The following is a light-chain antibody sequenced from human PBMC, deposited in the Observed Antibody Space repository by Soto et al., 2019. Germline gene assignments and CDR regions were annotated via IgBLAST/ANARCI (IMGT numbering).Light chain of an antibody. CDR2: WAS. V-gene: IGKV4-1*01. J-gene: IGKJ2*01. CDR3: QQYYSTPYT. CDR1: QSVLYSSNNKNY. Sequence: DIVMTQSPDSLAVSLGERATINCKSSQSVLYSSNNKNYLAWYQQNPGQPPNLLIYWASTRESGVPDRCSGSGSGTDFTLTISSLQAEDVAVYYCQQYYSTPYTFGQGTKLEIK.